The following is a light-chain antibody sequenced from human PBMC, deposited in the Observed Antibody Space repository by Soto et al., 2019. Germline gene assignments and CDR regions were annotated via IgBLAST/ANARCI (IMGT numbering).Light chain of an antibody. V-gene: IGKV3-11*01. J-gene: IGKJ5*01. CDR2: DTY. CDR1: QSVSSY. Sequence: TQSPSTLSASVGDRATLSCRASQSVSSYLAWYQQKPGQAPRLLIYDTYNRATGVPARFSGSGSGTDFTLTISSLEPEDCAIYYCQQRQYWPPITXGQGTRLEIK. CDR3: QQRQYWPPIT.